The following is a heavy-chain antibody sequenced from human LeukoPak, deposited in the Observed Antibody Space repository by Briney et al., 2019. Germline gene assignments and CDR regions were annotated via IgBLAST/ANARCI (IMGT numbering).Heavy chain of an antibody. D-gene: IGHD5-24*01. V-gene: IGHV4-59*01. CDR2: IYYSGST. CDR3: ARGVTRWLNDAFDI. J-gene: IGHJ3*02. Sequence: SETLSLTCTVSGGSISSYYWSWIRQPPGKGLEWIGYIYYSGSTNYNPSLKSRVTISVDTSKNQFSLKLSSVTAADTAVYYCARGVTRWLNDAFDIWGQGTMVTVSS. CDR1: GGSISSYY.